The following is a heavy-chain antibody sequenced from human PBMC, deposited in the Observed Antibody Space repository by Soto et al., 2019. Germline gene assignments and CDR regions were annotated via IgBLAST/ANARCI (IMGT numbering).Heavy chain of an antibody. D-gene: IGHD6-13*01. CDR1: GFDFGDYY. CDR2: IDSDDGTT. CDR3: VRPYYSSSWFPFDR. J-gene: IGHJ4*02. Sequence: QVQLVESGGVLVKPGGSLRLSCTASGFDFGDYYMSWIRQAPGKGLEWVSYIDSDDGTTYYKDSVKGRFTISRDNAQNSLYLQLNSLRVEDTALYYCVRPYYSSSWFPFDRWGQVPLVTVSS. V-gene: IGHV3-11*01.